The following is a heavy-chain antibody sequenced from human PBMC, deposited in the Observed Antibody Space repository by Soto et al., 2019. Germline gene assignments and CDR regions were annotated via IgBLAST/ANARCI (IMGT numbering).Heavy chain of an antibody. Sequence: GSLRLSCTASGFTFGDYAMSWFRRAPGKGLEWVGFIRSKAYGGTTEYAASVKGRFTISRDDSKSIAYLQMNSLKTEDTAVYYCTRDHDDSSGYYYVRPDYWGQGTLVTVSS. CDR1: GFTFGDYA. D-gene: IGHD3-22*01. CDR2: IRSKAYGGTT. V-gene: IGHV3-49*03. CDR3: TRDHDDSSGYYYVRPDY. J-gene: IGHJ4*02.